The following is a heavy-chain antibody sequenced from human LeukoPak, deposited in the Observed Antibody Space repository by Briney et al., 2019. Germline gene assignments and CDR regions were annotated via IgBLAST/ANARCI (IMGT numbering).Heavy chain of an antibody. J-gene: IGHJ4*02. Sequence: ASVKVSCKASGYTFTGYYMHWVRQAPGQGLEWMGWINPNSGGTNYAQKFQGGVTMTRDTSISTACMELSRLRSDDTAVYYCARDYDYVWGSYRYPAPFDYWGQGTLVTVSS. CDR2: INPNSGGT. CDR1: GYTFTGYY. V-gene: IGHV1-2*02. CDR3: ARDYDYVWGSYRYPAPFDY. D-gene: IGHD3-16*02.